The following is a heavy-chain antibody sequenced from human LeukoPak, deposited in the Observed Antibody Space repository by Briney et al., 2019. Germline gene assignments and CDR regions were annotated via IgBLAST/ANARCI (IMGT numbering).Heavy chain of an antibody. J-gene: IGHJ4*02. D-gene: IGHD2-2*02. Sequence: ASVKVSCKAPGYTFTSYAVNWVRQAPGQGLEWMGWINTNTGNPTYAPGFTGRFVFSLDTSVSTAYLQINSLKAEDTAVYYCATPGPGDIVVVPAAIRPLDYWGQGTLVTVS. CDR3: ATPGPGDIVVVPAAIRPLDY. CDR2: INTNTGNP. V-gene: IGHV7-4-1*02. CDR1: GYTFTSYA.